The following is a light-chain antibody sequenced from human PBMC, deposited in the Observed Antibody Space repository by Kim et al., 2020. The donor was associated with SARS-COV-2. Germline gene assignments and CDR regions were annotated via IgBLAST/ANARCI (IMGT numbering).Light chain of an antibody. Sequence: DIQMTQSPSTLATSVGDRVTITCRASQSISSWLAWYQQKPGKAPKLLIYDASSLQSGVPSRFSGSGSGTEFTLTISSLQPDDLATYNCQQYDSYPFTFGGGTEVEIK. J-gene: IGKJ4*01. CDR2: DAS. CDR1: QSISSW. V-gene: IGKV1-5*01. CDR3: QQYDSYPFT.